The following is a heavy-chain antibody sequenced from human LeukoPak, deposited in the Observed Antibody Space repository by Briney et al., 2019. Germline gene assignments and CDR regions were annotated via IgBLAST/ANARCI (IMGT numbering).Heavy chain of an antibody. Sequence: SETLSLTCTVSGGSISSYYWSWIRQPPGKGLEWIGYIYYSGSTNYNPSLKSRVTISVDTSKNQFPLKLSSVTAADTAVYYCARFIAVAGTFYYGMDVWGQGTTVTVSS. CDR1: GGSISSYY. CDR3: ARFIAVAGTFYYGMDV. CDR2: IYYSGST. D-gene: IGHD6-19*01. J-gene: IGHJ6*02. V-gene: IGHV4-59*01.